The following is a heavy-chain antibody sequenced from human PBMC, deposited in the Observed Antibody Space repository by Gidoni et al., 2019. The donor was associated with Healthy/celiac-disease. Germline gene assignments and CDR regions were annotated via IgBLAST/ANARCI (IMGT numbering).Heavy chain of an antibody. CDR3: ARGFGVAAGIRRGWYFDL. CDR2: INHSGRT. CDR1: GGSFSGSY. J-gene: IGHJ2*01. V-gene: IGHV4-34*01. D-gene: IGHD6-13*01. Sequence: QAQLQHWCAGLLTPSETLSLTCAVYGGSFSGSYWSWLRQPPGKGLEWIGEINHSGRTNYNPSLKSRVTISVDTSKNQFSLKLSSVTAADTAVYYCARGFGVAAGIRRGWYFDLWGRGTLVTVSS.